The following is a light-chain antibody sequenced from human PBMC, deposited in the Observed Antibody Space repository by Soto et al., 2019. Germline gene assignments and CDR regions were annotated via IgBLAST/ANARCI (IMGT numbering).Light chain of an antibody. CDR1: ENIYTS. Sequence: DIQMTQSPSSLSASVGDRVIITCRASENIYTSLNWYQQKPGKAPNLLIYAASTLRGGVPSRFSGSGSGTDFTLTITSLQPEDFATYYCQQHFSTRTFGLGTKVEIK. V-gene: IGKV1-39*01. J-gene: IGKJ1*01. CDR2: AAS. CDR3: QQHFSTRT.